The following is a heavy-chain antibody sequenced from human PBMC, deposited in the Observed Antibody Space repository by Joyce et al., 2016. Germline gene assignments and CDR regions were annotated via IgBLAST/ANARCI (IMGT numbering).Heavy chain of an antibody. CDR2: ISSDSTYI. D-gene: IGHD3-22*01. J-gene: IGHJ6*02. CDR3: ARGGIVYDYSMDL. V-gene: IGHV3-21*02. Sequence: EVQLVESGGGLVKPGGSLRISCAASGFTFSTSSMSWFRRAPGKGREWVSAISSDSTYIFYADSVKGRLTVSRDNAKNSLYLQMNSLRAEDTAVFFCARGGIVYDYSMDLWGQGTTVTVSS. CDR1: GFTFSTSS.